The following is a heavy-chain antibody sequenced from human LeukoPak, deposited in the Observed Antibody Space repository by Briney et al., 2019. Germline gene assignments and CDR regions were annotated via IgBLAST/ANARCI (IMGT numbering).Heavy chain of an antibody. D-gene: IGHD2-21*02. CDR1: GFTFSSYG. V-gene: IGHV3-30*02. CDR3: AKDWHIVVVTAIHY. CDR2: IRYDGSNK. Sequence: GGSLRLSCAASGFTFSSYGMHWVRQAPGKGLEWVAFIRYDGSNKYYADSVKGRFTISRDNSKNTLYLQMNSLRAEDTAVYYCAKDWHIVVVTAIHYWGQGTLVTVSS. J-gene: IGHJ4*02.